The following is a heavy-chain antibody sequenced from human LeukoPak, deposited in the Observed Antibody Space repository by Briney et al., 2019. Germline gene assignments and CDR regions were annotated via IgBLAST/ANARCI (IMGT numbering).Heavy chain of an antibody. CDR1: GFAFTNYH. CDR3: ARDLSSSSLDY. J-gene: IGHJ4*02. Sequence: GGSLRLSCVASGFAFTNYHMNWVRQAPGKGLEWVSSIGSRATYIYYVDSLKGRFTISRDNAKNSLYLQMNSLRAEDTAVYYCARDLSSSSLDYWGQGTLVTVSS. CDR2: IGSRATYI. V-gene: IGHV3-21*01. D-gene: IGHD6-6*01.